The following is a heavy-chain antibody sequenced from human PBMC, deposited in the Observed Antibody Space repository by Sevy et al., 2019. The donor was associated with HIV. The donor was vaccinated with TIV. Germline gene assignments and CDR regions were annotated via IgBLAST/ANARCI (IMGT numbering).Heavy chain of an antibody. Sequence: GGSLRLSCAASGFTFSSYAMSWVRQAPGKGLEWVSAISGGGGNTYYADSLKGRFTISRDNSKNTLYLQMNSLGAEDTAVYYCAKEYCSSTSCYTKRGSDDAFDIWGQGTMVTVSS. CDR3: AKEYCSSTSCYTKRGSDDAFDI. CDR1: GFTFSSYA. CDR2: ISGGGGNT. D-gene: IGHD2-2*02. V-gene: IGHV3-23*01. J-gene: IGHJ3*02.